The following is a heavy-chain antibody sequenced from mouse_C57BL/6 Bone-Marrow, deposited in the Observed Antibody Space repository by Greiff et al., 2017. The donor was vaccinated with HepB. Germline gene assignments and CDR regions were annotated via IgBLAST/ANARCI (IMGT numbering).Heavy chain of an antibody. V-gene: IGHV1-64*01. CDR1: GYTFTSYW. CDR2: IHPNSGST. Sequence: QVQLQQPGAELVKPGASVKLSCKASGYTFTSYWMHWVKQRPGQGLEWIGMIHPNSGSTNYNEKFKSKATLTVDKSSSTAYMQIRSLTSEDSAVYYCSLLFYYGSSLFDYWGQGTTLTVSS. CDR3: SLLFYYGSSLFDY. D-gene: IGHD1-1*01. J-gene: IGHJ2*01.